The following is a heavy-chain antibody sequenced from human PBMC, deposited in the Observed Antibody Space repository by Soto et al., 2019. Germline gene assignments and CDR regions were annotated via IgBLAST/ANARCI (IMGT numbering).Heavy chain of an antibody. D-gene: IGHD2-15*01. J-gene: IGHJ3*02. CDR3: ARERRRHQFVVVVAATNDAFDI. Sequence: EVQLVESGGGLVQPGGSLRLSCAASGFTFSDHYMDWVRQAPGKGLEWVGRTRNKANSDTAEYAASVKGRFTISRDDSKNSLYLEMNSLKTEDTAVYYCARERRRHQFVVVVAATNDAFDIWGQGTMVTVSS. CDR1: GFTFSDHY. V-gene: IGHV3-72*01. CDR2: TRNKANSDTA.